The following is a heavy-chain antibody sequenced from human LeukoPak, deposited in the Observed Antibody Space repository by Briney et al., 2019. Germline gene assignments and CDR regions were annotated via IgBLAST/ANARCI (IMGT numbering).Heavy chain of an antibody. CDR3: AKVEDGDYGPEDI. CDR1: GFTFSHYW. Sequence: PGGSLRLSCAASGFTFSHYWMHWVRQAPGGGLVWVSRIKYDGSDTSDADSVKGRFTISRDNSKNTLYLQMNSLRAEDTAVYYCAKVEDGDYGPEDIWGQGTMVTVSS. V-gene: IGHV3-74*01. J-gene: IGHJ3*02. CDR2: IKYDGSDT. D-gene: IGHD4-17*01.